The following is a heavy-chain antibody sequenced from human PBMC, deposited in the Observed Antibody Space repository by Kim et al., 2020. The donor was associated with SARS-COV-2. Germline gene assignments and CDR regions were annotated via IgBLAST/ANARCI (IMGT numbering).Heavy chain of an antibody. CDR3: AKEGYDILTGYFDY. Sequence: GGSLRLSCAASGFTFSSYAMSWVRQAPGKGLEWVSVIYSGGSSTYYADSVKGRFTISRDNSKNTLYLQMNSLRAEDTAVYYCAKEGYDILTGYFDYWGQGTLVTVSS. CDR2: IYSGGSST. CDR1: GFTFSSYA. D-gene: IGHD3-9*01. J-gene: IGHJ4*02. V-gene: IGHV3-23*03.